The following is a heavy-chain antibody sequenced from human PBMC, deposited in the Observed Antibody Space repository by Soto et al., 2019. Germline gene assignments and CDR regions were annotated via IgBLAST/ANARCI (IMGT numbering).Heavy chain of an antibody. V-gene: IGHV1-18*01. D-gene: IGHD3-22*01. Sequence: ASVKVSCKASGYTFTSYGISWVRQAPGQGLEWMGWISAYNGNTNYAQKLQGRVTMTTDTSTSTAYMELRRLRSDDTAVYYCARGAGVDSSGSPGRAFDIWGQGTMVTVSS. CDR3: ARGAGVDSSGSPGRAFDI. CDR1: GYTFTSYG. J-gene: IGHJ3*02. CDR2: ISAYNGNT.